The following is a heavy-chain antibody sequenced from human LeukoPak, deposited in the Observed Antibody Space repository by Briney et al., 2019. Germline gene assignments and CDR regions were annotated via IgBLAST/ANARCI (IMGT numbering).Heavy chain of an antibody. CDR2: ISYDGSNK. V-gene: IGHV3-30*03. D-gene: IGHD4-17*01. J-gene: IGHJ3*02. CDR1: GFTFTSYG. CDR3: ARVSDYGDYGAFDI. Sequence: GGSLRLSCAASGFTFTSYGMHWVRQAPGKGMEWVAVISYDGSNKYYADSVKGRFTISRDNSKNTLYLQMNSLRAEDTAVYYCARVSDYGDYGAFDIWGQGTMVTVSS.